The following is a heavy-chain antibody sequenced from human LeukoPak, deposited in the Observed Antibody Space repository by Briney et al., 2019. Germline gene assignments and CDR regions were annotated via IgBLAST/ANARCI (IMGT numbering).Heavy chain of an antibody. CDR2: ISYDGSNK. D-gene: IGHD4-17*01. Sequence: GGSLRLSCAASGFTFSSYGMHWVRQAPGKGLEWVAVISYDGSNKYYADSVKGRFTISRDNSKNTLYLQMNSLRAEGTAVYYCAKGPYGDGGWYFDYWGQGTLVTVSS. V-gene: IGHV3-30*18. CDR1: GFTFSSYG. J-gene: IGHJ4*02. CDR3: AKGPYGDGGWYFDY.